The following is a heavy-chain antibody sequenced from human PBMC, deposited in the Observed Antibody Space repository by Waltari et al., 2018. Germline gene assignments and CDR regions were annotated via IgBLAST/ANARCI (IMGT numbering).Heavy chain of an antibody. CDR3: VRHRTTYPLEIDY. CDR2: IDPSDSFR. D-gene: IGHD2-2*01. Sequence: EVQLVQSGAEVKKPEESLRISCEGAGYSFTSHWISWVRQMPGKGLERVGRIDPSDSFRNYGPAFEGHVTISVDQSLRTAYLQWDSLKASDTAIYYCVRHRTTYPLEIDYWGQGTLVTVSS. CDR1: GYSFTSHW. J-gene: IGHJ4*02. V-gene: IGHV5-10-1*01.